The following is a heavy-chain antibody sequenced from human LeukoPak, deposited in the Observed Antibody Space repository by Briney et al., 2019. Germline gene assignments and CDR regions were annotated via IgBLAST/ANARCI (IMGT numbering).Heavy chain of an antibody. CDR2: VSSTSSFI. Sequence: GGSLRLSCAASGFTFSSYSINWVRQAPGKGLEWVSCVSSTSSFIYYADSVKGRFTISRDNAKNSLYLQMNSLRAEDTAVYYCARVSGAYYYNYGMDVWGQGTTVTVSS. D-gene: IGHD6-25*01. CDR1: GFTFSSYS. J-gene: IGHJ6*02. V-gene: IGHV3-21*01. CDR3: ARVSGAYYYNYGMDV.